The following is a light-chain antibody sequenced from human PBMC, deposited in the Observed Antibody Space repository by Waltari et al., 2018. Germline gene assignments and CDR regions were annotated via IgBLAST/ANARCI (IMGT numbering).Light chain of an antibody. Sequence: SYELTQPPSVSVSPGQTARITCSGDRLGVKYACWYQQKPGQSPVLVIYQDSKRPSGIPERFSGSNSGNTATLTISGTQAMDEADYYCQAWDSSTYVFGTGTKVTVL. V-gene: IGLV3-1*01. J-gene: IGLJ1*01. CDR3: QAWDSSTYV. CDR1: RLGVKY. CDR2: QDS.